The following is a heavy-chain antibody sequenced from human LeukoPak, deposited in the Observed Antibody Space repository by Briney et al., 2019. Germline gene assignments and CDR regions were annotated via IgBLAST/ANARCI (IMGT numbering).Heavy chain of an antibody. J-gene: IGHJ6*02. D-gene: IGHD2-15*01. Sequence: ASVKVSCKASGYTFTSYGISWVRQAPGQGLEWMGWISAYNGNANYAQKLQGRVTMTTDTSTSTAYMELRSLRSEDTAVYYCAIVHRLVVAATQNYYYGMDVWGQGTTVTVSS. CDR1: GYTFTSYG. CDR2: ISAYNGNA. V-gene: IGHV1-18*01. CDR3: AIVHRLVVAATQNYYYGMDV.